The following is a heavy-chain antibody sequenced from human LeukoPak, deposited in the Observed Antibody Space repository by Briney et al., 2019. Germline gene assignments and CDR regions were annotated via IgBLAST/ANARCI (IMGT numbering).Heavy chain of an antibody. D-gene: IGHD5-18*01. CDR3: ARGRRQLWLLTPFDY. J-gene: IGHJ4*02. V-gene: IGHV1-69*06. Sequence: SVKVSCKASGGTFSSYAISWVRQAPGQGLEWMGGIIPIFGTANYAQKFQGRVTITADKSTSTAYMELSSLRSEDTAVYYCARGRRQLWLLTPFDYWGQGTLVTVSS. CDR1: GGTFSSYA. CDR2: IIPIFGTA.